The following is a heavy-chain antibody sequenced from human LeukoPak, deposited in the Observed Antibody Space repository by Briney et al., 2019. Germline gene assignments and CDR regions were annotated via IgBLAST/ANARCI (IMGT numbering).Heavy chain of an antibody. V-gene: IGHV3-30*18. CDR3: AKTPTYYYDSSGYFPSPFDY. J-gene: IGHJ4*02. D-gene: IGHD3-22*01. Sequence: GRSLRLSCAASGFTFSSYGMHWVRQAPGKGLEWVAVISYDGSNKYYADSVKGRFTISRDNSKNTPYLQMNSLRAEDTAVYYCAKTPTYYYDSSGYFPSPFDYWGQGTLVTVPS. CDR2: ISYDGSNK. CDR1: GFTFSSYG.